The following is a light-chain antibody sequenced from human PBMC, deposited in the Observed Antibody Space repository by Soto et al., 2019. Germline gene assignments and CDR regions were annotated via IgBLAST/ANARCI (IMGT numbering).Light chain of an antibody. Sequence: EIVLTQSPGTLSLSPGERATLSYRASQSVSSSYLAWYQQKPGQAPRLLIYGASSRATDIPDRFSGSGSGTDFTLTISRLEPEDFAVYYCQQYGSSPYTFGQGTKLEIK. J-gene: IGKJ2*01. CDR1: QSVSSSY. V-gene: IGKV3-20*01. CDR2: GAS. CDR3: QQYGSSPYT.